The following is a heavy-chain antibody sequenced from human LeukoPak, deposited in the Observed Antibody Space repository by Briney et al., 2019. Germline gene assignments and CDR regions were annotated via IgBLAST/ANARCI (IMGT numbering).Heavy chain of an antibody. D-gene: IGHD6-13*01. V-gene: IGHV3-66*01. CDR1: GFTVSSNY. Sequence: GGSLRLSCAASGFTVSSNYMSWVRQAPGKGLEWVSVIYSGGSTYYADSVKGRFTISRDNSKNTLYLQMNSLRADDTAVYYCAIIYPRLAAAGHWGQGTLVTVSS. CDR2: IYSGGST. J-gene: IGHJ4*02. CDR3: AIIYPRLAAAGH.